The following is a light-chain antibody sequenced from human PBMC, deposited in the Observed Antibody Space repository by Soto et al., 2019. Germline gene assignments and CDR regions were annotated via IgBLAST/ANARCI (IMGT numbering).Light chain of an antibody. Sequence: DIQMTQSPSSLSASVGDRVTITCRASQTINNYLNWYHQKPGKAPKLLIYAASNLQSGVPSRFSGSGSGTHFTLTISRLEPEDFAVYYCQQYGSLSWTFGQGTKVDIK. J-gene: IGKJ1*01. CDR1: QTINNY. CDR2: AAS. V-gene: IGKV1-39*01. CDR3: QQYGSLSWT.